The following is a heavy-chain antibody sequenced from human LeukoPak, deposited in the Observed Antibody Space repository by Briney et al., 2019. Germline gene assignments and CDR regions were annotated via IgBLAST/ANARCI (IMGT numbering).Heavy chain of an antibody. CDR3: ARIIRPTGYYSNPKSGSFDF. CDR1: GGPISSSYF. V-gene: IGHV4-39*01. D-gene: IGHD3-9*01. Sequence: SETLSLTCTVSGGPISSSYFCGWIRQPPGRGLEWIGNIYSSGSTYYNPSLRTRITISVDTSKNQFSLKLSSVTAADTAVYYCARIIRPTGYYSNPKSGSFDFWGQGTLVTVSS. CDR2: IYSSGST. J-gene: IGHJ4*02.